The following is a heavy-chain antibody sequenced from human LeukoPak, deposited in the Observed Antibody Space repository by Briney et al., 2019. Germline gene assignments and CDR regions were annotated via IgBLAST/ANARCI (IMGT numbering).Heavy chain of an antibody. V-gene: IGHV1-24*01. Sequence: GASVKVSCKVSGYTLTELSMHWVRQAPGKGLEWMGGFDPEDGETIYAQKFQGRVTMTEDTSTDTAYMELSSLRSEDTAVYYCARVKMGYDSSGYPFEDDGMDVWGQGTTVTVSS. CDR3: ARVKMGYDSSGYPFEDDGMDV. CDR1: GYTLTELS. CDR2: FDPEDGET. D-gene: IGHD3-22*01. J-gene: IGHJ6*02.